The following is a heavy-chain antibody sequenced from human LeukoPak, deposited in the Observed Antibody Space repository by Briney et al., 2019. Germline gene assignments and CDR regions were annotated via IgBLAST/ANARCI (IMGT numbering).Heavy chain of an antibody. V-gene: IGHV1-69*13. CDR2: IIPIFGTA. J-gene: IGHJ6*03. CDR1: GGTFSSYA. CDR3: ARDGRTTVSPRGYYYYYYYYMDV. Sequence: GASVKVSCKASGGTFSSYAISWVRQAPGQGLEWMRGIIPIFGTANYAQKFQGRVTITADESTSTAYMELSSLRSEDTAVYYCARDGRTTVSPRGYYYYYYYYMDVWGKGTTVTVSS. D-gene: IGHD4-11*01.